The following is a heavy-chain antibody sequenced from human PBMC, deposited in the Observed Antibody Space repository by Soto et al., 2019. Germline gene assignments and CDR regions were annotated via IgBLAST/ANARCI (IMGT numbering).Heavy chain of an antibody. D-gene: IGHD5-12*01. CDR1: GFTFSSCG. Sequence: QVQLVESGGGVVQPGRSLRLSCAASGFTFSSCGMHWVRQAPGKGLEWVALISYHGSSKFYADSVKGRFTISRDNSXNXPYLQMNNLRAEDTAMYYCAKEDGDGYNWPLGAFDIWGQGTMVTVSS. J-gene: IGHJ3*02. CDR3: AKEDGDGYNWPLGAFDI. CDR2: ISYHGSSK. V-gene: IGHV3-30*18.